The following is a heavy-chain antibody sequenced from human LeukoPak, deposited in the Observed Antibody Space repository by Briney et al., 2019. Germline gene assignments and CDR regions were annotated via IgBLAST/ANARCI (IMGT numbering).Heavy chain of an antibody. CDR3: AMDRPINY. CDR2: IYSDGSST. D-gene: IGHD2-21*01. J-gene: IGHJ4*02. Sequence: GGSLRLSCTASGFTFSRYWMHWVRQAPGKGLVWVSRIYSDGSSTNYADSVKGRFTISRDNAKNTLYLQMNSPRAEDTAVYYCAMDRPINYWGQGTLVTVSS. V-gene: IGHV3-74*01. CDR1: GFTFSRYW.